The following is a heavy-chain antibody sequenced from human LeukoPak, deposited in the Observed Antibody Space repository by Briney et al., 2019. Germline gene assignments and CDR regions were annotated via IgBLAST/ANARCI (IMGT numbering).Heavy chain of an antibody. D-gene: IGHD1/OR15-1a*01. CDR3: ALLHNWNTDAFDI. CDR1: GFTFSSYG. Sequence: PGGSLRLSCAASGFTFSSYGMHWVRQAPGKGLEWVAFIRYDGSNKYYADSVKGRFTISRDNSKNTLYLQMNSLRAEDTAVYYCALLHNWNTDAFDIWGQGTMVTVSS. V-gene: IGHV3-30*02. J-gene: IGHJ3*02. CDR2: IRYDGSNK.